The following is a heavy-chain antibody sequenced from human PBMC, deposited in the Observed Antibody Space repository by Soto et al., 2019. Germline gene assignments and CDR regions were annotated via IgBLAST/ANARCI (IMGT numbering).Heavy chain of an antibody. Sequence: EVVLLESGGGLEQPGGSLRLSCAASGFIFENFGMSWVRQAPGKGLEWISSISGSGFKKYYADSVKGRFTISRDNSKSTVYLELNNLSAEDTAVYHCAKNQGVELVPLATVDWFDPWGQVSVVTVSS. CDR3: AKNQGVELVPLATVDWFDP. J-gene: IGHJ5*02. CDR2: ISGSGFKK. CDR1: GFIFENFG. D-gene: IGHD1-26*01. V-gene: IGHV3-23*01.